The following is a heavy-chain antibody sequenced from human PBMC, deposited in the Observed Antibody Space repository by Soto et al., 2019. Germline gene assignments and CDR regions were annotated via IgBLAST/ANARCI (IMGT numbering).Heavy chain of an antibody. J-gene: IGHJ5*02. CDR2: IDPSDSYT. D-gene: IGHD2-15*01. CDR3: ARLVDGGTNDGNWFDP. Sequence: PGESLKISCKGSGYSFTSYWISWVRQMPGKCLEWMGRIDPSDSYTNYSPSFQGHVTISADKSISTAYLQWSSLKASDTAMYYCARLVDGGTNDGNWFDPWGQGTLVTVSS. CDR1: GYSFTSYW. V-gene: IGHV5-10-1*01.